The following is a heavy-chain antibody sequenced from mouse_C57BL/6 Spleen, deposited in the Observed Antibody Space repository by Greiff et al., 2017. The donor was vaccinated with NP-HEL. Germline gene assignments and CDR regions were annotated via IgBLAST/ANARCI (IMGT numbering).Heavy chain of an antibody. V-gene: IGHV5-6*01. J-gene: IGHJ4*01. D-gene: IGHD2-5*01. CDR2: ISSGGSYT. CDR1: GFTFSSYG. Sequence: EVHLVESGGDLVKPGGSLKLSCAASGFTFSSYGMSWVRQTPDKRLEWVATISSGGSYTYYPDSVKGRFTISRDNAKNTLYLQMSSLKSEDTGMYYCARVSNYEGNAMDFWGQGTSVTGST. CDR3: ARVSNYEGNAMDF.